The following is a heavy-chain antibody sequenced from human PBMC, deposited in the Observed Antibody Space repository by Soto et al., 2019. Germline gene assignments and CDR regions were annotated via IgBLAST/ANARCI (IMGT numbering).Heavy chain of an antibody. CDR3: AKASGYTSGSSSASWNEN. D-gene: IGHD6-19*01. V-gene: IGHV4-39*07. J-gene: IGHJ4*02. Sequence: QLPLQESGPRLVKSSETLSLRCSVSGDSLTSPDYYWGWIRQSPGKGLEWIGSGHSSGNTFYNPSLKSRVTISIDASKQRFSLTLQSSTAADTAVYFCAKASGYTSGSSSASWNENWGQGTLVTVSS. CDR2: GHSSGNT. CDR1: GDSLTSPDYY.